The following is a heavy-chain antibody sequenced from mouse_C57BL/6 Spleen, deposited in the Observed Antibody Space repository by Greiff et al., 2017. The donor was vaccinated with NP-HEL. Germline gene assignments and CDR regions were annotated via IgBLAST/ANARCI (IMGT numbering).Heavy chain of an antibody. D-gene: IGHD1-1*01. CDR3: AIKYYGSSYAMDY. CDR2: IHPNSGST. V-gene: IGHV1-64*01. J-gene: IGHJ4*01. CDR1: GYTFTSYW. Sequence: QVQLQQPGAELVKPGASVKLSCKASGYTFTSYWMHWVKQRPGQGLEWIGMIHPNSGSTNYNEKFKSKATLTVDKSSSTAYMQLSSLTSEDAAVYYCAIKYYGSSYAMDYWGQGTSVTVSS.